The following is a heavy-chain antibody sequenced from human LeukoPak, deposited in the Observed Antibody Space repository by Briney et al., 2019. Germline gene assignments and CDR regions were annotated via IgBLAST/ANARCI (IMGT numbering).Heavy chain of an antibody. CDR2: ISGSGGST. J-gene: IGHJ4*02. V-gene: IGHV3-23*01. CDR1: GFTFSSYA. Sequence: GGSLRLSCAASGFTFSSYAMSWVRQAPGKGLEWVSAISGSGGSTYYADSVKGRFTISRDNSKNTLYLQMNSLRAEDTAVYYCAKDLKYSSGWGPFDYWGQGTLVTVSS. CDR3: AKDLKYSSGWGPFDY. D-gene: IGHD6-19*01.